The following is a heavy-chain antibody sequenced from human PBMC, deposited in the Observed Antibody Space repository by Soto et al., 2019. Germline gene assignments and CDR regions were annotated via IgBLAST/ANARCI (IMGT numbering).Heavy chain of an antibody. CDR3: ARDLSRGGDCSDYYYGMDV. V-gene: IGHV4-31*03. D-gene: IGHD2-21*02. Sequence: QVQLQESGPGLVKPSQTLSLTCTVSGGSISSGGYYWSWIRQHPGKGLEWIGYIYYSGSTYYNPSLKSRVTIPVDPSKNQFSLKLSSVTAADTAVYYCARDLSRGGDCSDYYYGMDVWGQGTTVTVSS. CDR1: GGSISSGGYY. J-gene: IGHJ6*02. CDR2: IYYSGST.